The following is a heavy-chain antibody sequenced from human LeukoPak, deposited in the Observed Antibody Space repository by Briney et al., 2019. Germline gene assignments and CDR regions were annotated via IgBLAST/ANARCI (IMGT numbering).Heavy chain of an antibody. V-gene: IGHV3-48*03. Sequence: GGSLRLSCAASGFTFSSYEMNWVRQAPGKGLEWVSYISSSGSTTHYADSVKGRFTISRDNAKNTLYLQMNSLRAEDTAVYYCARDNYDSSGYYFDWGRGTLVTVYS. J-gene: IGHJ4*02. D-gene: IGHD3-22*01. CDR2: ISSSGSTT. CDR3: ARDNYDSSGYYFD. CDR1: GFTFSSYE.